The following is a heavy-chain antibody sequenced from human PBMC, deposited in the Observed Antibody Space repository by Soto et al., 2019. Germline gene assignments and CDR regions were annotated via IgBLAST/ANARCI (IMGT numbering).Heavy chain of an antibody. Sequence: SETLSLTCTVSTGSINSYYWSWIRQPAGKGLEWIGRIYTTGSTTYNPSLKSRVTMSVDTSKKQVPLNLTSVTAADTAAYYCARLRGGYYYYGMDVWGQGTTVTVSS. CDR2: IYTTGST. V-gene: IGHV4-4*07. J-gene: IGHJ6*02. CDR1: TGSINSYY. CDR3: ARLRGGYYYYGMDV. D-gene: IGHD3-16*01.